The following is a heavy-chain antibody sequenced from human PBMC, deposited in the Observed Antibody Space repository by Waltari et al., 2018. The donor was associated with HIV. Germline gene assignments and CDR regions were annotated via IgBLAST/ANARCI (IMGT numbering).Heavy chain of an antibody. D-gene: IGHD3-10*01. CDR3: TRQGGDIYYYYYGMDV. Sequence: AMHRVRQASGKGLEWVGRMRSKANSYATAYAASVKGRFTISRDDSKNTAYLQMNSLKTEDTAVYYCTRQGGDIYYYYYGMDVWGQGTTVTVSS. CDR1: A. J-gene: IGHJ6*02. CDR2: MRSKANSYAT. V-gene: IGHV3-73*01.